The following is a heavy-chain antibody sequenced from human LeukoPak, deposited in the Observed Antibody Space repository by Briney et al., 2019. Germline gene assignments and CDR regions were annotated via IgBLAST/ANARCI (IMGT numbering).Heavy chain of an antibody. D-gene: IGHD2-2*01. CDR3: AKEGCSSTSCSYFDY. V-gene: IGHV3-9*01. Sequence: GGSLRLSCVASGFRFDDKAMHWVRQAPGKGLEWVSGISWNSGYMGYADSVKGRFTISRDNSKNTLYLQMNSLRPDDTAVYYCAKEGCSSTSCSYFDYWGQGTLVTVSS. CDR1: GFRFDDKA. J-gene: IGHJ4*02. CDR2: ISWNSGYM.